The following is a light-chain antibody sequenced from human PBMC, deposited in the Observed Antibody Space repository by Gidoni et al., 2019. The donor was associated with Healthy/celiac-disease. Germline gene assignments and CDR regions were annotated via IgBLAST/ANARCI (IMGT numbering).Light chain of an antibody. V-gene: IGKV1-33*01. CDR3: QQYDNLPFT. Sequence: DIQMTQSPSSLSASVGARVTITCQASQDTSNYLNWYQQKPGKAPKLLIYDASNLETGVPSRFGGSGSGTDFTFTSSSLQPEDIATYYCQQYDNLPFTFGPGTKVDIK. J-gene: IGKJ3*01. CDR2: DAS. CDR1: QDTSNY.